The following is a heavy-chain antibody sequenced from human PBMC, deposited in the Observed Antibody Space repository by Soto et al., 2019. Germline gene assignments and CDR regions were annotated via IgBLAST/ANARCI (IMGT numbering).Heavy chain of an antibody. D-gene: IGHD4-17*01. CDR3: ARHLTTVTTCRFVP. J-gene: IGHJ5*02. CDR2: IYYSGST. V-gene: IGHV4-39*01. Sequence: SETLSLTCTVSGGSISSSSYYWGWIRQPPGKGLEWIGSIYYSGSTYYNPSLKSRVTISVDTSKNQFSLKLSSVTAADTAVYYWARHLTTVTTCRFVPWCQGTLVSVLS. CDR1: GGSISSSSYY.